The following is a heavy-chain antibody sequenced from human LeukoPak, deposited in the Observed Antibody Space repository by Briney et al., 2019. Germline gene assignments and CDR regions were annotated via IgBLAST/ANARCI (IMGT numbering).Heavy chain of an antibody. D-gene: IGHD5-12*01. Sequence: GGSLRLSCTASGFTFGDYAMSWFRQAPGKGLEWVGFSRSKAYGGATGYAASVKGRFSISRDESKSIAYLQMNSLKTEDTAVYYCTRADSGYAYSFDYWAREPWSPSPQ. CDR2: SRSKAYGGAT. V-gene: IGHV3-49*03. CDR3: TRADSGYAYSFDY. CDR1: GFTFGDYA. J-gene: IGHJ4*02.